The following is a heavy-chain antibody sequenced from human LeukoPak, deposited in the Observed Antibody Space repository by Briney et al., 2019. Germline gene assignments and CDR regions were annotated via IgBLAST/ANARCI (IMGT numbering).Heavy chain of an antibody. Sequence: GGSLRLSCAVSGFTFSSYTMHWVRQAPGKGLEWVSSISSTKTYIYYADSVKGRFTISRDNAKNSLYLQMNSLRDEDTAVYYCARPGNDAFDIWGQGTMVTVSS. V-gene: IGHV3-21*01. CDR2: ISSTKTYI. J-gene: IGHJ3*02. CDR1: GFTFSSYT. CDR3: ARPGNDAFDI.